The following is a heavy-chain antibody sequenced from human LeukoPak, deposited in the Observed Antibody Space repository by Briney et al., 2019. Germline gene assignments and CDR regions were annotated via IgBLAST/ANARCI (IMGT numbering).Heavy chain of an antibody. CDR1: GFTFSSYA. CDR2: ISGSGGST. Sequence: GGSLRLSCAASGFTFSSYAMSWVRQAPGKGLEWVSAISGSGGSTYYADSVKGRFTISRDNSKNTLYLQMNSLRAEDTAVYYCAKDPGGFYYYYGMDVWGQGTTVTVSS. D-gene: IGHD3-10*01. J-gene: IGHJ6*02. CDR3: AKDPGGFYYYYGMDV. V-gene: IGHV3-23*01.